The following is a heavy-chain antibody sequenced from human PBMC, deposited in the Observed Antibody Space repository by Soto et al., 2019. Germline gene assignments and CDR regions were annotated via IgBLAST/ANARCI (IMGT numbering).Heavy chain of an antibody. CDR1: GGSISSSSYY. J-gene: IGHJ6*02. CDR2: IYYSGST. V-gene: IGHV4-39*01. D-gene: IGHD4-4*01. Sequence: SETLSLTCTVSGGSISSSSYYWGWIRQPTGKGLEWIGSIYYSGSTYYNPSLKSRVTISVDTSKNQFSLKLSSVTAADTAVYYCASDTVTHREAILYYYYGMDVWGQGITVTVSS. CDR3: ASDTVTHREAILYYYYGMDV.